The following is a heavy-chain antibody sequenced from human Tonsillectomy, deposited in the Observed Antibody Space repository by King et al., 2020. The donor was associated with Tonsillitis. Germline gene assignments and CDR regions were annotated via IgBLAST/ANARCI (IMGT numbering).Heavy chain of an antibody. J-gene: IGHJ6*02. D-gene: IGHD3-9*01. CDR2: FYHSGST. Sequence: LQLQESGPGLVKPSETLSLTCTVSGGSISSYYWSWIRQPPGKGLEWIGHFYHSGSTNYNPSLKRRVTISVDTSQNQCSLRLSSVAAADTALYYCARGERYDIFMDVGAHGTTVTVSS. CDR3: ARGERYDIFMDV. V-gene: IGHV4-59*01. CDR1: GGSISSYY.